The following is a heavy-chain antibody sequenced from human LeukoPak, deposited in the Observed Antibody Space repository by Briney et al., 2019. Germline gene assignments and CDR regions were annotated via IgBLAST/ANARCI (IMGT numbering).Heavy chain of an antibody. Sequence: SETLSLTCTVSGDSISRYYWSWMRQPAGKGLEWIGRISGSGSTTYNPSLKSRLSISIDTSKNQFSLKLMSVTAADTAVYYCARDSGTTGEVKFDPWGQGTLVTVSS. D-gene: IGHD3-10*01. J-gene: IGHJ5*02. V-gene: IGHV4-4*07. CDR2: ISGSGST. CDR1: GDSISRYY. CDR3: ARDSGTTGEVKFDP.